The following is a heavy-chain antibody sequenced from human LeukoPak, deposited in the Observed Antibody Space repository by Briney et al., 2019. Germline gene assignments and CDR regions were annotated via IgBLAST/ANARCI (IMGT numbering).Heavy chain of an antibody. CDR1: GGSISGYY. CDR2: INTSGST. Sequence: SETLSLTCAVSGGSISGYYWSWIRQPPGKGLEWIGEINTSGSTNYNPSLKSRVTISVDTSKNQFSLKLSSVTAADTAVYYCARILGAAYSSLWHASCSDPCGQGTPVTVSS. D-gene: IGHD6-19*01. CDR3: ARILGAAYSSLWHASCSDP. J-gene: IGHJ5*01. V-gene: IGHV4-34*01.